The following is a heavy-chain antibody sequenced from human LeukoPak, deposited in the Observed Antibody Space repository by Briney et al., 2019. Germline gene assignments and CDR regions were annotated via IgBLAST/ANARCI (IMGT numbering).Heavy chain of an antibody. CDR2: ISSSGSTI. CDR3: ARDYSSSSDYFYYMDV. CDR1: GFTFSSYA. J-gene: IGHJ6*03. V-gene: IGHV3-48*04. D-gene: IGHD6-6*01. Sequence: PGRSLRLSCAASGFTFSSYAMSWVGQAPGEGLEWVSYISSSGSTIYYADSVRGRFTISRDNAKNSLYLQMSSLRAEDTALYDRARDYSSSSDYFYYMDVWGKGTTVTVSS.